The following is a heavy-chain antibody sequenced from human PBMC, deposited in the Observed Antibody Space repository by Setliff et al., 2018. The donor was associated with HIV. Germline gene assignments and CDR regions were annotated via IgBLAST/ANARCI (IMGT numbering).Heavy chain of an antibody. J-gene: IGHJ6*02. CDR2: ISSTSSYI. CDR3: TRDSALESFRPFSYGSSFGMGV. Sequence: CAASGFTFSRYSMNWVRQAPGKGLEWVSSISSTSSYIYYGDSLKGRFTVSRDNAKNSLFLQMNSLRAEDTAVYYCTRDSALESFRPFSYGSSFGMGVWGQGTTVTVSS. CDR1: GFTFSRYS. V-gene: IGHV3-21*01. D-gene: IGHD5-18*01.